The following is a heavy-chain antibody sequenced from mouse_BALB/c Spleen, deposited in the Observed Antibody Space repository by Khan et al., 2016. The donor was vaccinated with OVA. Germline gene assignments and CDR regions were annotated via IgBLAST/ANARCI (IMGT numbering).Heavy chain of an antibody. Sequence: QVRLQQSGPGLVQPSQSLSITCTVSGFSLANYSVHWIRQSPGKGLEWLGVIWSAGSTDYNAAFMSRLTITKDNSRSQVFFKMNSLQPNDTAIYYCARRGYDYGRGALFAYWGQGTLVTVSA. CDR2: IWSAGST. CDR1: GFSLANYS. CDR3: ARRGYDYGRGALFAY. D-gene: IGHD2-4*01. V-gene: IGHV2-2*02. J-gene: IGHJ3*01.